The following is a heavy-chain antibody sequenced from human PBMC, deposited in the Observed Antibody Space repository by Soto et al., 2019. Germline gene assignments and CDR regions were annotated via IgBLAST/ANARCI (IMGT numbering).Heavy chain of an antibody. CDR3: AVDQSSSGWYGGYYYYYCCMDV. J-gene: IGHJ6*02. Sequence: SVKVSCKASGFTFTSSAVQWVRQARGQRLEWIGWIVVGSGNTNYAQKFQERVTITRDMSTSTAYMELSSLRSEDTAVYYCAVDQSSSGWYGGYYYYYCCMDVSGQGTTVTVSS. V-gene: IGHV1-58*01. D-gene: IGHD6-19*01. CDR1: GFTFTSSA. CDR2: IVVGSGNT.